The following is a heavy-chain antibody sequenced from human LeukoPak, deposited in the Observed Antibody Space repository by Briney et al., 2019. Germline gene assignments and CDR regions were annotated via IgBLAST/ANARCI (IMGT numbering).Heavy chain of an antibody. J-gene: IGHJ6*03. CDR2: IIPIFGTA. CDR3: AREGIDGYNYYYYYYMDV. V-gene: IGHV1-69*05. CDR1: GGTFSSYA. Sequence: EASVKVSCKASGGTFSSYAISWVRQAPGQGLEWMGRIIPIFGTANYAQKFQGRVTITTDESTCTAYMELSSLRSEDTAVYYCAREGIDGYNYYYYYYMDVWGKGTTVTVSS. D-gene: IGHD5-24*01.